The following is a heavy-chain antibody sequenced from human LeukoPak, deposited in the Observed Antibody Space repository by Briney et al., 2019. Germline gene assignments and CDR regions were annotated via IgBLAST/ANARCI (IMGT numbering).Heavy chain of an antibody. V-gene: IGHV4-59*08. CDR3: ARHYYYSYYYMDV. CDR2: IYYSGST. J-gene: IGHJ6*03. Sequence: PSETLSLTCTVSGGSISSYYWSWIRQPPGKGLEWIGYIYYSGSTNYNPSLKSRVTISGGTTKNQFSLKLSSVTAADTAVYYCARHYYYSYYYMDVWGKGTTVTVSS. CDR1: GGSISSYY.